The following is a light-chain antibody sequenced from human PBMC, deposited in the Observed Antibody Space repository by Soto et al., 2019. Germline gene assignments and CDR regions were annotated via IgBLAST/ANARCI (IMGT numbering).Light chain of an antibody. CDR1: SSDVGNYNL. CDR2: EGT. V-gene: IGLV2-23*01. Sequence: SVLTQPASVSGSPGQSITISCTGTSSDVGNYNLVSWYQQHSGKAPKLMIYEGTKRPSGVSNRFSGSKSGNTASLTISGLQAEDEADYYCCSYAGSSFYVFGTGTKVTVL. J-gene: IGLJ1*01. CDR3: CSYAGSSFYV.